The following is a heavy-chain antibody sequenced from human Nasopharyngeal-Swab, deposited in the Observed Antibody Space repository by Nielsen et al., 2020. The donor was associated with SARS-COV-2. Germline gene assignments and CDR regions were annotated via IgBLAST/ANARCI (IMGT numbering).Heavy chain of an antibody. J-gene: IGHJ4*02. V-gene: IGHV3-48*03. CDR2: ISGNVSTI. D-gene: IGHD3-22*01. CDR1: GFTFSSYE. CDR3: ARGDDSSGFSITLDY. Sequence: GESLKISCAASGFTFSSYEMNLVRQAPGKGLEWVSYISGNVSTIYYADSVKGRFTISRDNAKNSLYLQMNSLRAEDTAVYYCARGDDSSGFSITLDYWGQGTLVTVSS.